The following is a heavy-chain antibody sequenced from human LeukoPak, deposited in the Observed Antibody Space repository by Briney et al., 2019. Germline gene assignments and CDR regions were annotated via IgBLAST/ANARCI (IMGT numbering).Heavy chain of an antibody. D-gene: IGHD3-9*01. CDR2: IYYSGST. CDR3: ARGGGRYFDWLLQTPSDYNWFDP. Sequence: SETLSLTCTVSGASISSSSYYWGWLRQPPGKGLEWIGSIYYSGSTYYNPSLKSRVTMSVDTSKNQFALKLSSVTAADTAVYYCARGGGRYFDWLLQTPSDYNWFDPWGQGTLVTVSS. J-gene: IGHJ5*02. CDR1: GASISSSSYY. V-gene: IGHV4-39*06.